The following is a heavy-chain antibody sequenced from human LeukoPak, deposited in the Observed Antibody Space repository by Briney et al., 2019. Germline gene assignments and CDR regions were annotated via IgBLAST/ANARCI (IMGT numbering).Heavy chain of an antibody. CDR3: AKESGKFDY. CDR1: GLTFHDYA. J-gene: IGHJ4*02. CDR2: SADGGST. V-gene: IGHV3-43*02. Sequence: GGSLRLSCVASGLTFHDYAMHWVRQAPGKGLEWVSLSADGGSTFYADSVRGRFSISRDNSKNSPYLRMNSLRTEDTAMYYCAKESGKFDYWGQGTLVAVSS.